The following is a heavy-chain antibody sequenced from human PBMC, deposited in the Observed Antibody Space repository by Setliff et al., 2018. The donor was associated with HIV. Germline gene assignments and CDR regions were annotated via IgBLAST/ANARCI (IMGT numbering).Heavy chain of an antibody. CDR3: ARLGRGIAGAGTRIDY. J-gene: IGHJ4*02. CDR1: GGSISSSSHY. D-gene: IGHD6-19*01. V-gene: IGHV4-39*01. Sequence: PSETLSLTCTVSGGSISSSSHYWGWIRQSPGKGLEWIGSIYYSGTTYYNSSLKSRVTIFVDTSKNQLSLKLRSVTAADTAVYYCARLGRGIAGAGTRIDYWGRGTLVTVSS. CDR2: IYYSGTT.